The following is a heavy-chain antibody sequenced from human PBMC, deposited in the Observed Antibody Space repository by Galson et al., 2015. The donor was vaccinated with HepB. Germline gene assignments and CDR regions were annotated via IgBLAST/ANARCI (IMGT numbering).Heavy chain of an antibody. J-gene: IGHJ4*02. CDR1: GFTFSDYY. V-gene: IGHV3-11*01. CDR2: ITNSGRST. D-gene: IGHD2/OR15-2a*01. CDR3: ARESRGNYFTFDY. Sequence: SLRLSCAVSGFTFSDYYMSWIRQVPGKGLEWLSYITNSGRSTSYADSAKGRFTISRDNAKNSLYLEMNSLRAEDTAVYYCARESRGNYFTFDYWGQGTLVTVSS.